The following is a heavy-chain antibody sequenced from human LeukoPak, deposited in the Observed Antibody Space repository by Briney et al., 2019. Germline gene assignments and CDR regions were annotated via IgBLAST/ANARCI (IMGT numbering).Heavy chain of an antibody. V-gene: IGHV3-48*03. CDR2: ISSSGSTI. CDR3: AKDTAFYYDSSVYIDY. Sequence: PGGSLRLSCAASGFTFSSYEMNWVRQAPGKGLEWVSYISSSGSTIYYADSVKGRFTISRDNAKNSLYLQMNSLRAEDTALYYCAKDTAFYYDSSVYIDYWGQGTLVTVSS. CDR1: GFTFSSYE. J-gene: IGHJ4*02. D-gene: IGHD3-22*01.